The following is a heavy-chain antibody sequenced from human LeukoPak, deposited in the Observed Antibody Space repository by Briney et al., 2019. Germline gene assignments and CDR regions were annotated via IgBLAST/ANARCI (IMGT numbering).Heavy chain of an antibody. CDR1: GFTFSSNY. J-gene: IGHJ4*02. D-gene: IGHD4-23*01. CDR3: ARDYGGKDAFDY. CDR2: IYSGGST. Sequence: GGSLRLSCAASGFTFSSNYVSWVRQAPGKGLEWVSVIYSGGSTYYADSVKGRFTISRDNSKNTLYLQMNSLRAEDTAVYYCARDYGGKDAFDYWGQGTLVTVSS. V-gene: IGHV3-53*01.